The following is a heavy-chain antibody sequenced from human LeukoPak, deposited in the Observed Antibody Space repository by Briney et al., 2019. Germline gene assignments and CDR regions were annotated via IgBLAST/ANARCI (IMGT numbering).Heavy chain of an antibody. CDR2: ITTSGTYI. Sequence: GGSLRLSCAASGFTFTRFNMNWVRQAPGKGPELVSSITTSGTYIYYADSVRGRFTISRDNAKNSLYLQMNSLRAEDTAVYYCARPFYYDSNGGEGMDVWGQGTTVTVSS. V-gene: IGHV3-21*06. CDR1: GFTFTRFN. D-gene: IGHD3-22*01. CDR3: ARPFYYDSNGGEGMDV. J-gene: IGHJ6*02.